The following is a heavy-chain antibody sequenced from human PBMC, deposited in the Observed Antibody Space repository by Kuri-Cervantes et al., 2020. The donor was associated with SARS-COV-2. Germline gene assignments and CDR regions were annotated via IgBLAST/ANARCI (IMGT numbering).Heavy chain of an antibody. Sequence: GGSLRLSCAASGFTFDAYAMHWVRQAPGKGLEWVSGISWDSGSIGYADSVKGRFPISRDNAKSSLFLQMNSLRAEDTALYYCAKDSEITILGYYMDVWGKGTTVTVSS. CDR1: GFTFDAYA. CDR2: ISWDSGSI. V-gene: IGHV3-9*01. D-gene: IGHD3-3*01. CDR3: AKDSEITILGYYMDV. J-gene: IGHJ6*03.